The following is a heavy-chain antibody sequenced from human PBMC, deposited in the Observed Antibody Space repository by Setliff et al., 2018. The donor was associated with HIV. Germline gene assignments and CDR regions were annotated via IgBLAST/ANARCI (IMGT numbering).Heavy chain of an antibody. CDR1: GYTFSSYS. Sequence: ASVKVSCKTSGYTFSSYSMNWVRQAPGKGLEWVSYISSSSAIYYADSVKGRFTISRDNAKNSLYLQMNSLRTDDTAVYFCARDFSTYYSIDSWGQGTLVTVSS. D-gene: IGHD3-22*01. J-gene: IGHJ4*02. V-gene: IGHV3-48*01. CDR3: ARDFSTYYSIDS. CDR2: ISSSSAI.